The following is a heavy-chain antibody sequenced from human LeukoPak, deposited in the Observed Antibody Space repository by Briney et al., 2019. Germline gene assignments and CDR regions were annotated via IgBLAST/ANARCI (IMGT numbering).Heavy chain of an antibody. V-gene: IGHV4-30-4*08. CDR1: GGSFSGYY. CDR2: IYYSGST. J-gene: IGHJ4*02. Sequence: PSETLSLTCAVYGGSFSGYYWSWIRQPPGKGLEWIGYIYYSGSTYYNPSLKSRVTISVDTSKNQFSLKLSSVTAADTAVYYCAREVQLERRTIDYWGQGTLVTVSS. D-gene: IGHD1-1*01. CDR3: AREVQLERRTIDY.